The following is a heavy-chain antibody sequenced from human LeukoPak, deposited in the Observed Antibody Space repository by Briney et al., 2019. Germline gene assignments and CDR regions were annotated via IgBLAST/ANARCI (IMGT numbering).Heavy chain of an antibody. CDR2: ISPNGGVT. Sequence: ASMKVSCKASGYSFTGYYIHWVRQAPGQGLEWMGWISPNGGVTKSAQKFQGRVTMTSDKTINTVYMELSGLTSDDTALYYCARGPNHYYYMDFWGKGTTVSVSS. CDR3: ARGPNHYYYMDF. D-gene: IGHD2-8*01. CDR1: GYSFTGYY. J-gene: IGHJ6*03. V-gene: IGHV1-2*02.